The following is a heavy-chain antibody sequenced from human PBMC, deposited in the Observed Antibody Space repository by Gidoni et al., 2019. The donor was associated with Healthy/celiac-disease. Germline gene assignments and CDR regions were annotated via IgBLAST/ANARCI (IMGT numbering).Heavy chain of an antibody. CDR3: AREYSSSSWETDY. J-gene: IGHJ4*02. D-gene: IGHD6-6*01. CDR2: IYYSGST. Sequence: QLQLQESGPGLVKPSETLSLTCTVSGCSISSSSYYWGWIRQPPGKGLEWSGSIYYSGSTYSNQSLKSRVTISVDTSKNQFSLKLSSVTAADTAVYYCAREYSSSSWETDYWGQGTLVTVSS. CDR1: GCSISSSSYY. V-gene: IGHV4-39*01.